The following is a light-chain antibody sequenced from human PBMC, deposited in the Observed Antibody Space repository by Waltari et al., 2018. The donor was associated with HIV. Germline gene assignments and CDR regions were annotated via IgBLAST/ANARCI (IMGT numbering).Light chain of an antibody. CDR2: EVT. Sequence: QSALTQPASVSGSPGQSVTVPRAGSNSDVGSYDLVSWYQHHPGKAPKLLIYEVTKRPSGVSNRFSGSKSGNTASLTISGLQAEDEADYYCCSYAGSHTFVVFGGGTKLTVL. J-gene: IGLJ2*01. V-gene: IGLV2-23*02. CDR3: CSYAGSHTFVV. CDR1: NSDVGSYDL.